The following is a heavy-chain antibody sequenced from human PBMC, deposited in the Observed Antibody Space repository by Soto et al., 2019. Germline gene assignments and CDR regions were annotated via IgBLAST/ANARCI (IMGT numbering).Heavy chain of an antibody. V-gene: IGHV3-23*01. CDR1: GFTFSSYA. D-gene: IGHD1-1*01. J-gene: IGHJ6*03. Sequence: GGSLRLSCAASGFTFSSYAMSWVRQAPGKGLEWVSAISGSGGSTYYADSVKGRFTISRDNSKNTLYLQMNSLRAEDTAVYYCAKGPINPMSNSLYYYYYYMDVWGKGTTVTVSS. CDR3: AKGPINPMSNSLYYYYYYMDV. CDR2: ISGSGGST.